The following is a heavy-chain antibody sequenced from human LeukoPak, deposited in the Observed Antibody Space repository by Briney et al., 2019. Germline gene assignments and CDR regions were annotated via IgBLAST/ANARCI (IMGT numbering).Heavy chain of an antibody. CDR2: ISAYNGNT. CDR1: GYTFTVYY. CDR3: ARGPYGDYITEGGFDP. V-gene: IGHV1-18*04. Sequence: ASVKISFKASGYTFTVYYMHWVRQAPGQGLEWMGWISAYNGNTNYAQKLQGRVTITTDTSPSTAYMELRSLRSDDTAVYYCARGPYGDYITEGGFDPWGQGTLVTVSS. D-gene: IGHD4-17*01. J-gene: IGHJ5*02.